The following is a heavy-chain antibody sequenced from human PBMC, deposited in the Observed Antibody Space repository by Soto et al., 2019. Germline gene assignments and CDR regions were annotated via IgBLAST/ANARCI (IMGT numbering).Heavy chain of an antibody. CDR3: TRPDYSSGWYEGTTGAFDI. Sequence: PGGSLRLSCAASGFTFSGSAMHWVRQASGKGLEWVGRIRSKANSYATAYAASVKGRFTISRDDSKNTAYLQMNSLKTEDTAVYYCTRPDYSSGWYEGTTGAFDIWGQGTMVTVSS. J-gene: IGHJ3*02. D-gene: IGHD6-19*01. V-gene: IGHV3-73*01. CDR2: IRSKANSYAT. CDR1: GFTFSGSA.